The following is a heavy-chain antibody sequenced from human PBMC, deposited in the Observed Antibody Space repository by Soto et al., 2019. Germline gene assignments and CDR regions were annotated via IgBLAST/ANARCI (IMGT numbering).Heavy chain of an antibody. CDR2: IIPITGRP. CDR3: GRDRMGATMEVYYY. CDR1: RDSFSSYA. Sequence: QMQLVQSDSEVKKPGSSVKVSCKASRDSFSSYAIFWVRQAPGQGLEWMGGIIPITGRPKYAQKFQGRVTITGDESTATAYLELSTLRSDATAMYYCGRDRMGATMEVYYYWGQGTLIAVSS. D-gene: IGHD1-26*01. V-gene: IGHV1-69*01. J-gene: IGHJ4*02.